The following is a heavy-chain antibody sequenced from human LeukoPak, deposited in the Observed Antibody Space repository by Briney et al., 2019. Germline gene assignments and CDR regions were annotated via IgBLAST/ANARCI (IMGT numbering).Heavy chain of an antibody. CDR2: ISSFGSSI. CDR3: ARGSSGWSLITFDI. V-gene: IGHV3-48*02. D-gene: IGHD6-19*01. J-gene: IGHJ3*02. CDR1: GFTFSSNS. Sequence: GRSLRLSCAASGFTFSSNSMNWVRQAPGKGLEWVSYISSFGSSIYYADSVKGRFTISRDNAKNSLYLQMNSLRDEDTAVYYCARGSSGWSLITFDIWGQGTMVTVSS.